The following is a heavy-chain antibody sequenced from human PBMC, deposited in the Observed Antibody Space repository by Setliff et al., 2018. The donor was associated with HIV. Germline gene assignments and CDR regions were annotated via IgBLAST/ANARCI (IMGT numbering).Heavy chain of an antibody. V-gene: IGHV1-69*05. Sequence: VKVSCKASGGTFSSYAISWVRQAPGRGLEWMGGSIPMYGTSNYAQKFQGRVTITTDESTSTAYMELSRLRSDDTAVYYCARSPRYSSGWYDSYFDQWGQGTLVTVSS. CDR1: GGTFSSYA. J-gene: IGHJ4*02. CDR2: SIPMYGTS. D-gene: IGHD6-19*01. CDR3: ARSPRYSSGWYDSYFDQ.